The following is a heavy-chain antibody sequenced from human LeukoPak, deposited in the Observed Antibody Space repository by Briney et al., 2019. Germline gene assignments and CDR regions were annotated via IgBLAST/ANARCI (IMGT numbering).Heavy chain of an antibody. D-gene: IGHD3-10*01. CDR1: GVTFSSHS. J-gene: IGHJ5*01. CDR3: ARGWFGPDS. Sequence: GGSLRLSCAAPGVTFSSHSMHWVRQAPGKGLVWVSGISNDGTSTTYADSVKGRFTISRDNAKNTLYLQMHSLRAEDTAVYSCARGWFGPDSCGQGTLVTVSS. CDR2: ISNDGTST. V-gene: IGHV3-74*01.